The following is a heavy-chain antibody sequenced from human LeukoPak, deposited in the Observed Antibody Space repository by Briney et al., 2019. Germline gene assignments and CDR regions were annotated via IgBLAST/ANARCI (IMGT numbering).Heavy chain of an antibody. J-gene: IGHJ6*03. CDR1: GDLSNNFY. CDR2: ITDSGTS. CDR3: AGVLFDDYPWENYMDV. D-gene: IGHD4-11*01. Sequence: PSETLSLTCSISGDLSNNFYWGWLRQPPGKGLVWIVHITDSGTSNYNPSLKSRVTISLDRSTNLLSLKLTSVTAADTAVYYCAGVLFDDYPWENYMDVWGKGTPVTISS. V-gene: IGHV4-59*01.